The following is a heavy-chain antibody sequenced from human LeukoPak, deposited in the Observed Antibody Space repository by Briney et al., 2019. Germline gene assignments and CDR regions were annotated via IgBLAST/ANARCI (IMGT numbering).Heavy chain of an antibody. D-gene: IGHD1-26*01. Sequence: GGSLRLSCAASGFTFSSYVMSWVRQAPGKGLEWVSSISNSGGSTYYADSVKGRFTISRDNSKNTLYLQMNSLRAEDTAVYYCATARGNSGSYYEDRMLYYFDYWGQGTLVTVSS. CDR2: ISNSGGST. V-gene: IGHV3-23*01. CDR1: GFTFSSYV. CDR3: ATARGNSGSYYEDRMLYYFDY. J-gene: IGHJ4*02.